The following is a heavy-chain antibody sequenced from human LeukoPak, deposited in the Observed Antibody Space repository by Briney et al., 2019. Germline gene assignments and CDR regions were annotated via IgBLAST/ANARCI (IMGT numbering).Heavy chain of an antibody. CDR2: IIPIFGTA. CDR3: ARDGYYDSSEGLDY. CDR1: GGTFSSYA. D-gene: IGHD3-22*01. J-gene: IGHJ4*02. V-gene: IGHV1-69*13. Sequence: SVKVSCKASGGTFSSYAISWVRQAPGQGLEWMGGIIPIFGTANYAQKFQGRVTITADESTSTAYMELRSLRSDDTAVYYCARDGYYDSSEGLDYWGQGTLVTVSS.